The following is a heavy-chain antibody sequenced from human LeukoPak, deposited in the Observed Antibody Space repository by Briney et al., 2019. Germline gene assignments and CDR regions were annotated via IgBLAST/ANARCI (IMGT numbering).Heavy chain of an antibody. V-gene: IGHV3-48*01. CDR1: GFTFSSYS. D-gene: IGHD6-6*01. CDR3: AKEPWGWQLADIDY. CDR2: ISNSGGTI. J-gene: IGHJ4*02. Sequence: PGGSLRLSCTASGFTFSSYSMNWVRQVPGRGLEWIAYISNSGGTIFYADSVKGRFTISRDNSKNTLYLQMNSLRAEDTAVYYCAKEPWGWQLADIDYWGQGTLVTVSS.